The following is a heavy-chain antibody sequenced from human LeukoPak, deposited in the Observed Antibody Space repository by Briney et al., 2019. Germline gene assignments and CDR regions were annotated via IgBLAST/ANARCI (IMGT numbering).Heavy chain of an antibody. D-gene: IGHD2-15*01. J-gene: IGHJ6*02. Sequence: ASVTVSCKASGYTFTSYGISWVRQAPGQGLEWMGWISAYNGNTNYAQKLQGRVTMTTDTSTSTAYMELRSLRSDDTAVYYCARDGDIVVVVAAIYYYYYGMDVWGQGTTVTVSS. CDR1: GYTFTSYG. CDR3: ARDGDIVVVVAAIYYYYYGMDV. CDR2: ISAYNGNT. V-gene: IGHV1-18*01.